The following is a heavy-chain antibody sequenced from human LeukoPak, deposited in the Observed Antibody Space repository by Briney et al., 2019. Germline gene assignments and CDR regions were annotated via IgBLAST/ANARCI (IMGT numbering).Heavy chain of an antibody. D-gene: IGHD7-27*01. CDR1: GYTFSNYY. V-gene: IGHV1-46*01. CDR3: ARDPEANWAFFDH. CDR2: INPNGGST. Sequence: ASVKVSCKASGYTFSNYYIHWMRQAPGQGLEWMGVINPNGGSTTFAQKFQGRVTMTRDTSTSTVYMEMSSLRSADTALYYCARDPEANWAFFDHWGQGTLVTVSS. J-gene: IGHJ4*02.